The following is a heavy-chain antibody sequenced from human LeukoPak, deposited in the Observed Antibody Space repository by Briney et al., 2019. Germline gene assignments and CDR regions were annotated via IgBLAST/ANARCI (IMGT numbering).Heavy chain of an antibody. CDR2: INPNSGGT. CDR1: GYTFTGYY. V-gene: IGHV1-2*04. Sequence: ASVKVSCKASGYTFTGYYMHWVRQAPGRGLEWMGWINPNSGGTNYAQKFQGWVTMTRDTSISTAYMELSRLRSDDTAVYYCARFAVVVAAIDYWGQGTLVTVSS. J-gene: IGHJ4*02. D-gene: IGHD2-15*01. CDR3: ARFAVVVAAIDY.